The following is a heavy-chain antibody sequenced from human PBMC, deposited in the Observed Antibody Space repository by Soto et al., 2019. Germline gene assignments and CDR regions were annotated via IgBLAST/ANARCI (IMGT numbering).Heavy chain of an antibody. Sequence: SETLSLTCPVSGGYISDLYLSWTRQPPGKGLEWIGYGLRHEFVGTNPSLTNRVTISVDMSKRQFSLRLNSVTAADTAVYYCVAGPDHAKSAYWGQGTLVTVSS. CDR3: VAGPDHAKSAY. CDR2: GLRHEFV. CDR1: GGYISDLY. V-gene: IGHV4-59*11. J-gene: IGHJ4*01.